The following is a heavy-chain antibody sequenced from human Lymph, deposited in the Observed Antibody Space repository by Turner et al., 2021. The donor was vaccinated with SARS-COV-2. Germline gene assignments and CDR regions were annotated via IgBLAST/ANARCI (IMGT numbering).Heavy chain of an antibody. Sequence: QVQLVQSGAEVKKPGASVKVFCKAPGYTFTSYDINWVRQATGQGLEWMGWVNQNSGNTGYEKKFQDRVTMTRNNSISTAYMELSSLGSEDTAVYYCARGRYSGGGMDVWGQGTTVTVSS. CDR2: VNQNSGNT. CDR1: GYTFTSYD. J-gene: IGHJ6*02. CDR3: ARGRYSGGGMDV. V-gene: IGHV1-8*02. D-gene: IGHD1-26*01.